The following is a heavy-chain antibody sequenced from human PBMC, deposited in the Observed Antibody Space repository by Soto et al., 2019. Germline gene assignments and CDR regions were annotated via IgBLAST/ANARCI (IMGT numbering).Heavy chain of an antibody. J-gene: IGHJ4*02. CDR1: GFTFSSYA. CDR3: AADSEFWSGQYNFEY. CDR2: ISGSGGST. D-gene: IGHD3-3*01. Sequence: PGGSLRLSCAASGFTFSSYAMSWVRQAPGKGLEWVSAISGSGGSTLYADSVKGRFTISRDNSKNTLYLQMNSLRAEDTAVYYCAADSEFWSGQYNFEYWGQGTLVTVSS. V-gene: IGHV3-23*01.